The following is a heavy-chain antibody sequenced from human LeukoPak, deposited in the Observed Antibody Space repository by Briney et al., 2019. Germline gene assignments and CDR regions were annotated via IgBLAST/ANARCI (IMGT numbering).Heavy chain of an antibody. D-gene: IGHD3-22*01. CDR3: AGSPISYDSTFSVDY. V-gene: IGHV1-69*13. CDR2: TIPIFGTA. CDR1: GGTFSSYA. J-gene: IGHJ4*03. Sequence: EASVKVSCKASGGTFSSYAISWVRQAPGQGLEWMGGTIPIFGTANYAQKFQGRVTITADESTSTAYMELSSLRSEDTAVYYCAGSPISYDSTFSVDYWGHGTLVTVSS.